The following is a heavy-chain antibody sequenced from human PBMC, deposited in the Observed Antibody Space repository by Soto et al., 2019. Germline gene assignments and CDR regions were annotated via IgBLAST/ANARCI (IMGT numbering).Heavy chain of an antibody. CDR1: GGSFSGYY. J-gene: IGHJ6*02. CDR2: INHSGST. V-gene: IGHV4-34*01. Sequence: PSETLSLTCAVYGGSFSGYYWNWIRQPPGKGLEWIGEINHSGSTNYNPSLKSRVTISVDTSKNQFSLKLSSVTAADTAVYYCARVSGIYHYGMDVWGQGTTVTVSS. CDR3: ARVSGIYHYGMDV. D-gene: IGHD3-10*01.